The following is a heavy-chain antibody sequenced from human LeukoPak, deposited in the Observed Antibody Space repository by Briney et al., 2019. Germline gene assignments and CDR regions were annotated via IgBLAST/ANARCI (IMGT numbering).Heavy chain of an antibody. CDR3: ARDGEAAGNMDH. CDR2: ISRGSDTI. CDR1: GFTFSTYN. J-gene: IGHJ4*02. Sequence: GGSLRLSCAASGFTFSTYNMDWVRQAPGKGLEWVSYISRGSDTIYYTDSVKGRFTISRDNTKNSLYLQMNSLRADDTAVYYCARDGEAAGNMDHWGQGILVTVSS. D-gene: IGHD6-13*01. V-gene: IGHV3-48*04.